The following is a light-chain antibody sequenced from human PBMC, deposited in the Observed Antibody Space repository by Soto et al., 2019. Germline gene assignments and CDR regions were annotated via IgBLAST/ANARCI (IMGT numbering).Light chain of an antibody. Sequence: DIVMTQSPATLSVSPGERATLSCRASQSVTTNLAWYQQTPAQAPRLLIYDASTRATGIPARFSGSGSGTEFTLTISSLQSEDFAIYYCQQYNNWPRTFGQGTKVDSK. J-gene: IGKJ1*01. CDR1: QSVTTN. CDR2: DAS. CDR3: QQYNNWPRT. V-gene: IGKV3-15*01.